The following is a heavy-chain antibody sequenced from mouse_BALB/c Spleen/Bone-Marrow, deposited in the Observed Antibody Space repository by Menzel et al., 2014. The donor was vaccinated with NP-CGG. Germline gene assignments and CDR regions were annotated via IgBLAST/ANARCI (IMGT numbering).Heavy chain of an antibody. V-gene: IGHV7-3*02. CDR3: ARDKGRVFFDY. CDR2: IRNKANGYTT. J-gene: IGHJ2*01. Sequence: EVKLMESGGGLVQPGGSLRLSCATSGFTSTDYYMNWVRQPPGKALEWLGFIRNKANGYTTEYSASVKGRFTISRDNSQNILYLQMNTLRAEDSATYYCARDKGRVFFDYWGQGTTLTVSS. CDR1: GFTSTDYY.